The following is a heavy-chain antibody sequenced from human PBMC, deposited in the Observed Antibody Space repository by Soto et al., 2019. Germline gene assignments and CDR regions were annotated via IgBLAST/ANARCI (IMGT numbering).Heavy chain of an antibody. V-gene: IGHV4-61*01. CDR1: GGSVSSGSYY. CDR2: IYYSGST. J-gene: IGHJ4*02. D-gene: IGHD3-3*01. Sequence: SETLSLTCTVSGGSVSSGSYYWSWIRQPPGKGLEWIGYIYYSGSTNYNPSLKSRVTISVDTSKNQFSLKLSSVTAADTAVYYCASRGRFLEWSPPYYWVQGTLVTVSS. CDR3: ASRGRFLEWSPPYY.